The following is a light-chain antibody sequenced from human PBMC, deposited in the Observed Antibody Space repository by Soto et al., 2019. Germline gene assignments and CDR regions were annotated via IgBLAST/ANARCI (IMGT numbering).Light chain of an antibody. CDR2: GTS. V-gene: IGKV3D-15*01. J-gene: IGKJ3*01. CDR1: QSVYGN. CDR3: QQYNNWPRT. Sequence: EVLMTQSPATLSVSPGERATLSCRASQSVYGNLAWYQQKPGQAPRLLIYGTSSRATGIPDRFSGSGSGADFTLTISSLQPEDFAVYYCQQYNNWPRTVGPGTKVDIK.